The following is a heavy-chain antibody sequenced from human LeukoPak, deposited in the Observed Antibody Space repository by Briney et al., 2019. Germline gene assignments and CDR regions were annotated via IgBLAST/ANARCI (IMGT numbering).Heavy chain of an antibody. Sequence: GGSLRLSCAASGFTFSSYAMSWVRQAPGKGLEWVSAISGSGGSTYYADSVKGRFTISRDNSKNTLYLQMNSLRAEDTAVYYCAKDKGSHYDFWSGYYLLWGQGTLVTVSS. CDR1: GFTFSSYA. CDR3: AKDKGSHYDFWSGYYLL. J-gene: IGHJ4*02. CDR2: ISGSGGST. V-gene: IGHV3-23*01. D-gene: IGHD3-3*01.